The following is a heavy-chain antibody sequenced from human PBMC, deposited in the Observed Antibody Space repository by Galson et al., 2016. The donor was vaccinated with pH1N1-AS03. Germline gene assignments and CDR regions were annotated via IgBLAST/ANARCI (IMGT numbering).Heavy chain of an antibody. CDR1: GFSLRAGGVH. CDR2: IYWDGDE. V-gene: IGHV2-5*02. D-gene: IGHD2-8*01. CDR3: ARSTQVNEGLDF. Sequence: PALVKPTQTLTLTCTVSGFSLRAGGVHVAWIRQSPGKALEWLALIYWDGDERYNSSLRSRLSISRDTSKNHVVLTMTSVGPMDTGTYYCARSTQVNEGLDFWGQGTLVTVSS. J-gene: IGHJ4*02.